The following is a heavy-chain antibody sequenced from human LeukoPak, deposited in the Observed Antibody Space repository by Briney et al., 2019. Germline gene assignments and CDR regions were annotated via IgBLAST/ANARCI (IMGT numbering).Heavy chain of an antibody. CDR3: AKDIAHYPGYFDY. CDR1: GFTFDDYA. D-gene: IGHD2-21*01. J-gene: IGHJ4*02. Sequence: GGSLRLSCAASGFTFDDYAMHWVRHAPGKGLEWVSGISWNSGSIGYADSVKGRFTISRDNAKNSLYLQMNSLRAEDTALYYCAKDIAHYPGYFDYWGQGTLVTVSS. V-gene: IGHV3-9*01. CDR2: ISWNSGSI.